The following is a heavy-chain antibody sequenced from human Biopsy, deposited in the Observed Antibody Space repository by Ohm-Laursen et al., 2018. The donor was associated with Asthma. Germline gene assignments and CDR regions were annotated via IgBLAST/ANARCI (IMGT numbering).Heavy chain of an antibody. J-gene: IGHJ6*02. D-gene: IGHD3-3*01. Sequence: SETLSLTCTVSGDSISSYYWSWIRQPPGKGLEWIGSIYYNGRTYYNPSLKSRVPISVDTSKNQFSLKLSSVTAADTAVYYCARSAKTIFGVVMGSYYYGMDVWGQGTTVTVSS. CDR3: ARSAKTIFGVVMGSYYYGMDV. CDR2: IYYNGRT. V-gene: IGHV4-59*05. CDR1: GDSISSYY.